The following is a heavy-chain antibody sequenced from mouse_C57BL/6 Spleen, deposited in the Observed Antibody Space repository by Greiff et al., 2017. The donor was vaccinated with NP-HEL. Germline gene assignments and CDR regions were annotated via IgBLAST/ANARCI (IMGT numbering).Heavy chain of an antibody. CDR2: IRNKANGYTT. Sequence: EVKVVESGGGLVQPGGSLSLSCAASGFTFTDYYMSWVRQPPGKALEWLGFIRNKANGYTTEYSASVKGRFTISRDNSQSILYLQMNALRAEDSATYHCARSTVDWYFDVWGTGTTVTVSS. V-gene: IGHV7-3*01. CDR1: GFTFTDYY. CDR3: ARSTVDWYFDV. J-gene: IGHJ1*03.